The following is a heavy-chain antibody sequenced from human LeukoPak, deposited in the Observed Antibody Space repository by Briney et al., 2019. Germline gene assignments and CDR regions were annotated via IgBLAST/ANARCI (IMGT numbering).Heavy chain of an antibody. J-gene: IGHJ3*02. D-gene: IGHD5-18*01. V-gene: IGHV5-51*01. Sequence: GESLKISWKGSGYSFTSYWIGWVRQMPGKGLEWMGIIYPGDSDTRYSPSFQGQVTISADKSISTAYLQWSSLKASDTALCYCARDDSEDAFDIWGQGTMVTVSS. CDR3: ARDDSEDAFDI. CDR2: IYPGDSDT. CDR1: GYSFTSYW.